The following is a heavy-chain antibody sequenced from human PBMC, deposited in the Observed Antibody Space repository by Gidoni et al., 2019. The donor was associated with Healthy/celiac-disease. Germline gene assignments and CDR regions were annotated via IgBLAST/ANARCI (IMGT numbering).Heavy chain of an antibody. D-gene: IGHD3-22*01. CDR3: ASARPEGDYYDSSGYYWFDP. Sequence: EVQLVESGGGLVQPGGSLRLSCAASGLTVSSNYMSWVRQAPGKGLGWVSVNYNGGSTYYADSVKGRFTSTRDNSKNTLYLQMNSLRAEDTAVYYCASARPEGDYYDSSGYYWFDPWGQGTLVTVSS. J-gene: IGHJ5*02. CDR1: GLTVSSNY. V-gene: IGHV3-66*01. CDR2: NYNGGST.